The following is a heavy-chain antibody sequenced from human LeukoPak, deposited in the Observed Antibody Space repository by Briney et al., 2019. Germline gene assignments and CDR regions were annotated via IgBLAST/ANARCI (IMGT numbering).Heavy chain of an antibody. J-gene: IGHJ4*02. Sequence: SETLSLTCTVPGGSISSSSYSWGWIRQPPGKGLEWIGRIYYTGSTYYNPSRRIRVSISVDTSQIQLSLRLISVTAADTAVYYCARLRYYYDRTVDYWGQGTLVTVSS. CDR2: IYYTGST. D-gene: IGHD3-22*01. V-gene: IGHV4-39*01. CDR1: GGSISSSSYS. CDR3: ARLRYYYDRTVDY.